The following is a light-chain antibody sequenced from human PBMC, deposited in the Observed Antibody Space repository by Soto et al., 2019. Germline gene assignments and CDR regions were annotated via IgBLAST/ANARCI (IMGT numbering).Light chain of an antibody. J-gene: IGKJ2*01. CDR3: QQYSRSPYT. Sequence: ELVMTQSPATLSVSPGERATLSCMASQSVSSNVAWFQQKPSQAHRLLIDAVSSRASGIPDRFSGSGSGTDFTLTISILEPEDVAVYYCQQYSRSPYTFGQGTKVDI. V-gene: IGKV3-20*01. CDR1: QSVSSN. CDR2: AVS.